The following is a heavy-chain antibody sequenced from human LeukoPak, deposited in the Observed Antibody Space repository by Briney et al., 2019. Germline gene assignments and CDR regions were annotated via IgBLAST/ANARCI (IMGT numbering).Heavy chain of an antibody. Sequence: SVKVSCKTSGYTFTGYYMHWVRQAPGQGLEWMGGIIPIFGTANYAQKFQGRVTITADESTSTAYMELSSLRSEDTAVYYCARGSTSGDYYFDYWGQGTLVTVSS. CDR1: GYTFTGYY. CDR3: ARGSTSGDYYFDY. J-gene: IGHJ4*02. V-gene: IGHV1-69*13. CDR2: IIPIFGTA. D-gene: IGHD3-16*01.